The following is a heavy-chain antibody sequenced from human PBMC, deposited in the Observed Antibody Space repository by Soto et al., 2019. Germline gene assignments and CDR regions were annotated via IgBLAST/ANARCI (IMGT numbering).Heavy chain of an antibody. V-gene: IGHV4-59*01. CDR2: IYYSGST. Sequence: PSETLSLTCTVSGGSIGTYYWSWIRQPPGKGLEWIGYIYYSGSTNYNPSLKSRVTISVDTSKNQFSLKLSSVTAADTAVYYCASSNIAAAGFYYYGMDVWGRGTTVTVSS. D-gene: IGHD6-13*01. J-gene: IGHJ6*02. CDR1: GGSIGTYY. CDR3: ASSNIAAAGFYYYGMDV.